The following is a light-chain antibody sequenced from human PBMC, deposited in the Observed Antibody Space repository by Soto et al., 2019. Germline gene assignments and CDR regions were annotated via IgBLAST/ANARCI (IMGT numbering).Light chain of an antibody. CDR3: QQYGSSPLT. CDR1: QSVSSSY. V-gene: IGKV3-20*01. CDR2: GAS. Sequence: EIVLTQSPGTLSLSPGERATLSCRASQSVSSSYLAWYQQKPGQAPRLLIYGASSRATGIQAKFSGSGSGTDFTLTISRLEPEDFAVYDCQQYGSSPLTFGGGTKVEIK. J-gene: IGKJ4*01.